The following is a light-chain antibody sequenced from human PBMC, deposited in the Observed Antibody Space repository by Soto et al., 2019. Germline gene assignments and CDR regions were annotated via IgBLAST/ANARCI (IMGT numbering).Light chain of an antibody. CDR3: CSYGGNYGV. CDR2: DVS. V-gene: IGLV2-11*01. J-gene: IGLJ2*01. CDR1: SGDVGGSNY. Sequence: QSALTQPRSVSGSPGQSVTISCTGTSGDVGGSNYVSWYQQHPGKAPKLIIYDVSARPSGVPDRFSGSQSGSTASLTISGLQAEDEADYYCCSYGGNYGVLGGGTKRTVL.